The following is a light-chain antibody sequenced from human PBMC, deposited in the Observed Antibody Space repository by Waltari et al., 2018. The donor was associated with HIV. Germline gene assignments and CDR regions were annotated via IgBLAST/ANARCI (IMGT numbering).Light chain of an antibody. V-gene: IGKV4-1*01. J-gene: IGKJ2*03. CDR1: QSVLYNSNNKNY. CDR2: WGS. Sequence: DIVMTQSPDSLAVSLGERATINCKSSQSVLYNSNNKNYLVRYQQKPGPPPKVLFYWGSTWGTGVPDRFSGSRSGTDFTLTISSLQAEEVAVYYCQQHFKTPYSFGQGTKLEIK. CDR3: QQHFKTPYS.